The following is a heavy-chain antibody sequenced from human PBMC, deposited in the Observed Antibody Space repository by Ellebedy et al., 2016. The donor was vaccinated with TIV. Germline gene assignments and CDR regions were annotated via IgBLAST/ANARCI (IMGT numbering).Heavy chain of an antibody. CDR3: AAGDGYNLHGY. V-gene: IGHV4-59*01. CDR2: IYYTGST. J-gene: IGHJ4*02. D-gene: IGHD5-24*01. CDR1: GGSISSYY. Sequence: MPSETLSLTCTVSGGSISSYYWSWIRQPPGKGLEWIGYIYYTGSTNYNPSLKSRVTISVDTSKNQFSLKLSSVTAADTAVYYCAAGDGYNLHGYWGQGTLVTVSS.